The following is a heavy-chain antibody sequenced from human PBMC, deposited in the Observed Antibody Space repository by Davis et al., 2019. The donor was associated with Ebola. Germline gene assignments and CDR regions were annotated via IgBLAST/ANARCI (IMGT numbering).Heavy chain of an antibody. CDR1: GFTFSARA. V-gene: IGHV3-30*19. Sequence: GESLKISCAASGFTFSARAMDWVRPAPGKGLEWVAVISYDGSNKYYADSVKGRFTISRDNSKNTLYLQMNSLRAEDTAVYYCARSVGFGDYWGQGTLVTVSS. J-gene: IGHJ4*02. CDR3: ARSVGFGDY. CDR2: ISYDGSNK. D-gene: IGHD3-10*01.